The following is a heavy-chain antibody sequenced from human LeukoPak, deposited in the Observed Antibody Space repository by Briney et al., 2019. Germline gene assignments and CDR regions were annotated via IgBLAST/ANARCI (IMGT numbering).Heavy chain of an antibody. Sequence: GGSLRLSCAASGFTFSNAWMSWVRQAPGKGLEWVGRIKSKTDGGTTDYAAPVKGRFTISRDDSKNTLYLQMNSLKTEDTAVYYCTTALQYYYGSGSYYNVPSYFDYWGQGTLVTVSS. J-gene: IGHJ4*02. D-gene: IGHD3-10*01. CDR1: GFTFSNAW. CDR3: TTALQYYYGSGSYYNVPSYFDY. CDR2: IKSKTDGGTT. V-gene: IGHV3-15*01.